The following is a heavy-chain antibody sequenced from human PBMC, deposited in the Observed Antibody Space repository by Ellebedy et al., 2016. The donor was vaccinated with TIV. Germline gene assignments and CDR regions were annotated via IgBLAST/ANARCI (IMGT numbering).Heavy chain of an antibody. Sequence: GGSLRLSXAASGFIFRNYYMSWIRQAPGRGPEWVSTISADGRTTWYAASVRGRFTISRDNSKSTLSLQMNGLRVEDTAPYFCVRDRNYPNDVFDIWGQGTMVAVSP. V-gene: IGHV3-23*01. CDR1: GFIFRNYY. D-gene: IGHD5-24*01. CDR3: VRDRNYPNDVFDI. CDR2: ISADGRTT. J-gene: IGHJ3*02.